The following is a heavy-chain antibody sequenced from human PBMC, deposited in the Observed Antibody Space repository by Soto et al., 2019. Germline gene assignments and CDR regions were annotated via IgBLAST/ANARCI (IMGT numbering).Heavy chain of an antibody. CDR2: IYYSGST. J-gene: IGHJ6*02. Sequence: SETLSLTCTVSGGSVSSGSYYWSWIRQPPGKGLEWIGYIYYSGSTNYNPSLKSRVTISVDASKNQFSLKLSSVTAADTAVYYCARDSITPRVYGMDVWGQGTKVTVYS. CDR1: GGSVSSGSYY. V-gene: IGHV4-61*01. D-gene: IGHD3-10*01. CDR3: ARDSITPRVYGMDV.